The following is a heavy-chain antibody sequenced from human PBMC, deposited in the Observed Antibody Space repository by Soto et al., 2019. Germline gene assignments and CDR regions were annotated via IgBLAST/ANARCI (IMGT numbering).Heavy chain of an antibody. J-gene: IGHJ4*02. CDR1: GGSISSDNW. V-gene: IGHV4-4*02. CDR2: IHPNGRT. Sequence: QVQLQESGPGLVEPSGTLSLTCAVSGGSISSDNWWTWVRQPPGEGLEWIGEIHPNGRTNYKPSLKSRIMISVDKSENQFTLWLTSVTAADTALYYCATRYCIHTTCYVYWGQGTLVTVSS. D-gene: IGHD2-2*01. CDR3: ATRYCIHTTCYVY.